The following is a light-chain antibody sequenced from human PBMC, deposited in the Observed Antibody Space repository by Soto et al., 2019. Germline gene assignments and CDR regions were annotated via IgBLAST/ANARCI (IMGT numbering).Light chain of an antibody. CDR3: QQYGSSGT. Sequence: EVVMTQSPATMSVSPGERATLSCRASQSVSSNLAWYHQKPGQAPRLLIYGASTRATGIPARFSGSGSGTDFTLTIRRLEPEDFAVYYCQQYGSSGTFGQGTKLDIK. J-gene: IGKJ1*01. CDR2: GAS. V-gene: IGKV3-15*01. CDR1: QSVSSN.